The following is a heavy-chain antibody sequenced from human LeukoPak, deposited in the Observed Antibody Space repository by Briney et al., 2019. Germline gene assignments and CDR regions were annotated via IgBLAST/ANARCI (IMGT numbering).Heavy chain of an antibody. Sequence: ASVKVSCKASGGTFSTHAINWVRQAPGQGLEWMGRIIAILSQANYAQKFQGRVSITADESTTTAYMELSSLRSEDTAVYYCATGGGYTDAFDIWGQGTMVTVSS. CDR1: GGTFSTHA. J-gene: IGHJ3*02. CDR2: IIAILSQA. D-gene: IGHD5-12*01. CDR3: ATGGGYTDAFDI. V-gene: IGHV1-69*11.